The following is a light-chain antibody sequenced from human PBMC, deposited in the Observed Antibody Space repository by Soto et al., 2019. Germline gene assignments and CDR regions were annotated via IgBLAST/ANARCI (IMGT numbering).Light chain of an antibody. CDR2: DVN. Sequence: QSALTQPASVSGSPGQSTTISCTGTSGDVGVYNYVSWYQQRPGKAPKLMIYDVNNRPSGVSNRFSGSKSGNTASLTISGLQAEDEADYYCSLYTTSSTWVFGGGTKLTVL. V-gene: IGLV2-14*01. CDR1: SGDVGVYNY. CDR3: SLYTTSSTWV. J-gene: IGLJ3*02.